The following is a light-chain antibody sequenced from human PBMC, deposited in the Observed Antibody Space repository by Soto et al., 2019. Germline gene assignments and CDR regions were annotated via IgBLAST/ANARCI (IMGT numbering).Light chain of an antibody. V-gene: IGKV3D-15*01. CDR2: GAS. CDR1: QSVSDN. Sequence: KSRSALSVSPAERVTLSFMASQSVSDNLAWYQQKPGQAPRLLIYGASIRATDIPARFSGSGSGTEFSLTISSLQSQDFAVYYCQQYNDWLPPFGG. J-gene: IGKJ4*01. CDR3: QQYNDWLPP.